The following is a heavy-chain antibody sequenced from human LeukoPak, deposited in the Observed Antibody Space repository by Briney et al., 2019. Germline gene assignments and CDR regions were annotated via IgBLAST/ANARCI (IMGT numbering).Heavy chain of an antibody. CDR2: ISSSGSTI. CDR1: GFTFSDYY. Sequence: GGSLRLSCAASGFTFSDYYMSWIRQAPGKGLEWVSYISSSGSTIYYADSVKGRFTISRDNAKNSLYLQMNSLRAEDTAVYYCARSEGSYDYVWGDTYYFDYWGQGTLVTVSS. V-gene: IGHV3-11*01. D-gene: IGHD3-16*01. CDR3: ARSEGSYDYVWGDTYYFDY. J-gene: IGHJ4*02.